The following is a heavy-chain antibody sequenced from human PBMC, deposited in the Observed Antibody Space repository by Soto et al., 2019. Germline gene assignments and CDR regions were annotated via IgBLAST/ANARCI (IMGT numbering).Heavy chain of an antibody. CDR2: ISHDGSNK. CDR1: GFTFSSYA. CDR3: ARAEPGFYFDY. V-gene: IGHV3-30-3*01. J-gene: IGHJ4*02. Sequence: QVQLVESGGGVVQPGRSLRLSCAASGFTFSSYAMHWVRQAPGKGLEWVAVISHDGSNKYYADSVKGRFTISRDNSKNTLYLQMNSLRAEDTAVYYCARAEPGFYFDYWGQGTLVTVSS.